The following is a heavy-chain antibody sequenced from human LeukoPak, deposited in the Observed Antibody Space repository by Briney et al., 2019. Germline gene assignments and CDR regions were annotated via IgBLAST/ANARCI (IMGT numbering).Heavy chain of an antibody. CDR2: INHSGST. D-gene: IGHD3-10*01. V-gene: IGHV4-34*01. CDR3: ARLSASMVRGVTGWFDP. Sequence: GALRLSCEASGFTFSRHWMSWVRQVPGKRLEWIGEINHSGSTNYNPSLKSRVTISVDTSKNQFSLKLSSVTAADTAVYYCARLSASMVRGVTGWFDPWGQGTLVTVSS. CDR1: GFTFSRHW. J-gene: IGHJ5*02.